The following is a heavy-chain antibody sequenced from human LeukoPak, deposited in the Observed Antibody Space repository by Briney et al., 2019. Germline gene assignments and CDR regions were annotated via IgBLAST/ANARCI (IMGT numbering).Heavy chain of an antibody. Sequence: GGSLRLSCAASGFTFSSYAMHWVRQAPGNGLEWVAVISYDGSNKYYADSVKGRFTISRDNSKNTLYLQMNSLRAEDTAVYYCARAIFGVVITTGPHDAFDIWGQGTMVTVSS. D-gene: IGHD3-3*01. CDR3: ARAIFGVVITTGPHDAFDI. CDR1: GFTFSSYA. J-gene: IGHJ3*02. CDR2: ISYDGSNK. V-gene: IGHV3-30-3*01.